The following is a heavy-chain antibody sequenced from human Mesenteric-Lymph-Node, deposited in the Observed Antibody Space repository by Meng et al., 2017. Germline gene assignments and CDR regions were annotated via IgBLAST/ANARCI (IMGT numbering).Heavy chain of an antibody. CDR2: IYYSGST. V-gene: IGHV4-39*07. D-gene: IGHD6-19*01. J-gene: IGHJ4*02. Sequence: GSLRLSCTVSGGSISSSSYYWGWIRQPPGKGLEWIGSIYYSGSTYYNPSLKSRVTISVDTSKNQFSLKLSSVTAADTAVYYCAREYFIAVAGTAFDYWGQGTLVTVSS. CDR1: GGSISSSSYY. CDR3: AREYFIAVAGTAFDY.